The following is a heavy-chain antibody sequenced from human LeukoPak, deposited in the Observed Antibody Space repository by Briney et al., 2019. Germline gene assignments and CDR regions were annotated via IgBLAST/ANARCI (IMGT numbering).Heavy chain of an antibody. CDR2: IKEDGSRN. J-gene: IGHJ4*02. Sequence: GGSLRLSCAASGFTFSSYWMSWVRQAPGKGLEWVANIKEDGSRNHYVDSVKGRFTISRDNAKSSLYLQMNSLRAEDTAVYYCARTDYYDKSIDYWGQGTLVTVSS. V-gene: IGHV3-7*02. D-gene: IGHD3-22*01. CDR1: GFTFSSYW. CDR3: ARTDYYDKSIDY.